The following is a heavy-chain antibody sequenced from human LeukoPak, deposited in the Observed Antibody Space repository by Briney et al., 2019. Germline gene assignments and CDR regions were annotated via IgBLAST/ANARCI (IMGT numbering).Heavy chain of an antibody. V-gene: IGHV3-74*01. D-gene: IGHD6-19*01. CDR1: GFPFSSYW. Sequence: GGSLRLSCAASGFPFSSYWMHWVRQVPGKGLLWVSRINSDGSATIYADSVRGRFTISRDNAKNTLYLQMDSLRDDDTAMYFCTRDLAAVPGPRMDVWGQGTTVTVSS. CDR3: TRDLAAVPGPRMDV. J-gene: IGHJ6*02. CDR2: INSDGSAT.